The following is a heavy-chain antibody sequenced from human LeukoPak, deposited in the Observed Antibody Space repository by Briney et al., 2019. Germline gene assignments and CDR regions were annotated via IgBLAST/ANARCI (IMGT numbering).Heavy chain of an antibody. J-gene: IGHJ4*02. V-gene: IGHV3-21*04. D-gene: IGHD3-16*01. CDR3: AKDLRGTTSDY. CDR1: GFAFASYS. Sequence: GGSLRLSCAASGFAFASYSMNWVRQAPGKGLEWVSSISRSSNYIYYADSVKGRFTISRDNSKNTLYLQMNSLRAEDTAVYYCAKDLRGTTSDYWGQGTLVTVSS. CDR2: ISRSSNYI.